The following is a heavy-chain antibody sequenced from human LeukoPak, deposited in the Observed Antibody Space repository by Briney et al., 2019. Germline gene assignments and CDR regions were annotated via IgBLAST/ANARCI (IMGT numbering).Heavy chain of an antibody. V-gene: IGHV3-7*05. CDR1: GFTFSTYA. D-gene: IGHD3-10*01. CDR3: ARDIPWGGRYYGSGTLDY. Sequence: GGSLRLSCAASGFTFSTYAMTWVRQAPGKGLEWVANIKQDGSEKYYVDSVKGRFTISRDNAKNSLYLQMNSLRAEDTAVYYCARDIPWGGRYYGSGTLDYWGQGTLVTVSS. CDR2: IKQDGSEK. J-gene: IGHJ4*02.